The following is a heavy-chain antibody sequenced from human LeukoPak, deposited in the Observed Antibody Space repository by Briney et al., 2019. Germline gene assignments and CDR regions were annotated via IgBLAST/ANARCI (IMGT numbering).Heavy chain of an antibody. CDR2: IIPIFGTA. J-gene: IGHJ6*02. D-gene: IGHD6-13*01. CDR3: ARPLNSSSWYLPYYYGMDV. V-gene: IGHV1-69*13. Sequence: ASVKVSCKASGGTFSSYAISWVRQAPGQGLKWMGGIIPIFGTANYAQKFQGRVTITADESTSTAYMELSSLRSEDTAVYYCARPLNSSSWYLPYYYGMDVWGQGTTVTVSS. CDR1: GGTFSSYA.